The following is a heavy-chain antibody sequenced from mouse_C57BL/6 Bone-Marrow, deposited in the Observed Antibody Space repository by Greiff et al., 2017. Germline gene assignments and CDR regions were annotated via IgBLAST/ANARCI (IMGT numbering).Heavy chain of an antibody. Sequence: VQGVESGAELARPGASVKLSCKASGYTFTSYGISWVKQRTGQGLEWIGEIYPRSGNTYYNEKFKGKATLTADKSSSTAYMELRSLTSEDSAVYFCGGYLLYWYFDVWGTVTTVTVSS. CDR2: IYPRSGNT. V-gene: IGHV1-81*01. D-gene: IGHD2-2*01. J-gene: IGHJ1*03. CDR3: GGYLLYWYFDV. CDR1: GYTFTSYG.